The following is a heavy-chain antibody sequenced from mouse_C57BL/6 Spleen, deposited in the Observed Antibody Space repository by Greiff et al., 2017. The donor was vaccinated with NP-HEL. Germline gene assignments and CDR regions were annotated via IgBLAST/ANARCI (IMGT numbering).Heavy chain of an antibody. V-gene: IGHV1-55*01. CDR1: GYTFTSYW. J-gene: IGHJ2*01. Sequence: QVQLQQPGAELVKPGASVKMSCKASGYTFTSYWITWVKQRPGQGLEWIGDIYPGSGSTNYIEKFKSKATLTVDTSSSTAYMQLSSLTSEDSAVYYCAKQRQLRPYFDYWGQGTTRTVSS. D-gene: IGHD3-2*02. CDR3: AKQRQLRPYFDY. CDR2: IYPGSGST.